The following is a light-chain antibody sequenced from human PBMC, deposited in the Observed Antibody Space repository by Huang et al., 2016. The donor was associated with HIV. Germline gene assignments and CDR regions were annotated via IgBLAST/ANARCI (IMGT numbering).Light chain of an antibody. CDR1: QIVSSN. CDR3: QQYNNWPWT. Sequence: EIVMTQSPDTLSVSPGERATLSCRASQIVSSNLAWYQQKPGQAPRVLIYGASTRATGIPARFSGSGSGTEFTLTIGSLQSEDFAVYSCQQYNNWPWTFGQGTRVEIK. V-gene: IGKV3-15*01. CDR2: GAS. J-gene: IGKJ1*01.